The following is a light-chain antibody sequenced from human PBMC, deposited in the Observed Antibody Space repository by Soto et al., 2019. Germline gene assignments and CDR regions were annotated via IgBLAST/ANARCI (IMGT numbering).Light chain of an antibody. V-gene: IGLV3-21*02. J-gene: IGLJ2*01. CDR1: NIETTN. Sequence: SFVLTQPPSVSVAPGQTARITCGGKNIETTNVHWYQQRPGQAPVLVVYDDSDRPSGIPDRFSGFNSENTATLTITRVAAGDEGDYYCQVWDSSGDHLNVVFGGGTKVTVL. CDR2: DDS. CDR3: QVWDSSGDHLNVV.